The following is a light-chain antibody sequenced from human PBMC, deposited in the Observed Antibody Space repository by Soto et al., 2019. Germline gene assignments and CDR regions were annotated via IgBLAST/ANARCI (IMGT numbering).Light chain of an antibody. Sequence: ELVLTQSPGTPSLSPGERATLSCRASQSVSSGSLAWYQQKPGQAPRLRISGASSRATGIPDRFSGSGSGTDFTLTISRLEPEDFAVYYCQQYGTSPRTFGQGTKVDIK. V-gene: IGKV3-20*01. CDR3: QQYGTSPRT. CDR1: QSVSSGS. J-gene: IGKJ1*01. CDR2: GAS.